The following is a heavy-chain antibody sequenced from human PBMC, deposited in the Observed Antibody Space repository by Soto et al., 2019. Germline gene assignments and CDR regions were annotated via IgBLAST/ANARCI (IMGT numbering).Heavy chain of an antibody. V-gene: IGHV2-5*01. CDR2: IYWNDDT. D-gene: IGHD2-8*01. J-gene: IGHJ3*02. Sequence: QITLKESGPTLVKPTQTLTLTCSFSGFSLTTRGVGVDWIRQPPGKALEWLALIYWNDDTRYSPSLRSRLSITKDTSRNQVVLTMANMDPADTATYYCAHSFGMLYAMCPLDMWGPGTMVTVSS. CDR3: AHSFGMLYAMCPLDM. CDR1: GFSLTTRGVG.